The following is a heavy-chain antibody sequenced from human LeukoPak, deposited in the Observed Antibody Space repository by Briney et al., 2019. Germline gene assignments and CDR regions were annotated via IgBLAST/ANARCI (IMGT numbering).Heavy chain of an antibody. CDR3: ARWYQYNWFDP. J-gene: IGHJ5*02. V-gene: IGHV4-59*01. CDR1: GGSISSYY. Sequence: SETLSLTCTASGGSISSYYWSWIRQPPGKGLEWIGYIYYSGSTNYNPSLKSRVTISVDTSKNQFSLKLSSVTAADTAVYYCARWYQYNWFDPWGQGTLVTVSS. D-gene: IGHD2-15*01. CDR2: IYYSGST.